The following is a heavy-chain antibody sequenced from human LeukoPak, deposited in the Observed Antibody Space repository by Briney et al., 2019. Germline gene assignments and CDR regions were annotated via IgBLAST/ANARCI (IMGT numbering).Heavy chain of an antibody. V-gene: IGHV1-18*01. CDR1: GYTFTSYG. D-gene: IGHD2-2*01. J-gene: IGHJ4*02. CDR3: ARIVPAALLGGTDY. Sequence: GASVKVSCNASGYTFTSYGISWVRQAPGQGLEWMGWISAYNGNTNYAQKLQGRVTMTTDTSTSTAYMELRSLRSDDTAVYYCARIVPAALLGGTDYWGQGTLVTVSS. CDR2: ISAYNGNT.